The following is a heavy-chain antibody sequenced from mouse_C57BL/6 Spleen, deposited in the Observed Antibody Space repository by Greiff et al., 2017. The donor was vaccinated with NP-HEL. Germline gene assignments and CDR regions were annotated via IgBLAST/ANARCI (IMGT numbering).Heavy chain of an antibody. D-gene: IGHD3-2*02. CDR2: INPNNGGT. CDR3: ARSVDSSGSWFAY. V-gene: IGHV1-26*01. Sequence: EVQLQQSGPELVKPGASVKISCKASGYTFTDYYMNWVKQSHGKSLEWIGDINPNNGGTSYNQKFKGKATLTVDKSSSTAYMELRSLTSEDSAVYYCARSVDSSGSWFAYWGQGTLVTVSA. J-gene: IGHJ3*01. CDR1: GYTFTDYY.